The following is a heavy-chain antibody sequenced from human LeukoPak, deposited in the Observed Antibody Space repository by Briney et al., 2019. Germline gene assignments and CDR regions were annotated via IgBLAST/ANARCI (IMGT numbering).Heavy chain of an antibody. CDR2: MNPNSGNT. CDR1: GYTFTSYD. V-gene: IGHV1-8*01. CDR3: ARGETGTTFYHGMDV. J-gene: IGHJ6*02. Sequence: ASVKVSCKASGYTFTSYDINWVRQATGQGLGWMGWMNPNSGNTGYAQKFQGRVTMTRNTSISTAYMELSSLRSEDTAVYYCARGETGTTFYHGMDVWGQGTTVTVSS. D-gene: IGHD1-7*01.